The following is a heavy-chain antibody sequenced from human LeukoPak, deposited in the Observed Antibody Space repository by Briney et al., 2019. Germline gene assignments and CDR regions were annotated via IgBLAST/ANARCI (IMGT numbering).Heavy chain of an antibody. D-gene: IGHD3-10*01. CDR3: AKDIGPYYYGSGSDY. Sequence: GGSLRLSCAASGFTFDDYAMHWVRQAPGKGLEWVSGISWNSGSIGYADSVKGRFTISRDNAKNSLYLQMNSLRAEDTALYYCAKDIGPYYYGSGSDYWGQGTTVTVSS. CDR2: ISWNSGSI. J-gene: IGHJ4*02. V-gene: IGHV3-9*01. CDR1: GFTFDDYA.